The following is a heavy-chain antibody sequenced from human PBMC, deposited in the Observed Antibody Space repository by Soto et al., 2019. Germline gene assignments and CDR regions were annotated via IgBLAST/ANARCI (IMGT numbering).Heavy chain of an antibody. CDR2: LSGSGGDT. J-gene: IGHJ6*02. Sequence: EMQLLESGGGLVQLGGSLRLSCAASGFIFTDYAMTWVRQAPGKGLEWVSGLSGSGGDTYYADSVKGRFTVSRDNSRNTRYLHMNSLRAEDTAVYDCANDFLQDWGQDYGYGMDVWGQGTTVTVS. V-gene: IGHV3-23*01. CDR3: ANDFLQDWGQDYGYGMDV. D-gene: IGHD7-27*01. CDR1: GFIFTDYA.